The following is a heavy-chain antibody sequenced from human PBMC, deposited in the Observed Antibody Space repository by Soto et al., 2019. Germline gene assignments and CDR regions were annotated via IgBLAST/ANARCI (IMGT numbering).Heavy chain of an antibody. J-gene: IGHJ6*02. V-gene: IGHV3-30*18. Sequence: QVQLVESGGGVVQPGRSLRLSCAAPGFTFSSYGMHWVRQAPGKGLEWVAVISYDGSNKYYADSVKGRFTISRDNSKNTLYLQMNSLRAEDTAVYYCAKGSGEGQWPIWGRYYYYGMDVWGQGTTVTVSS. CDR1: GFTFSSYG. D-gene: IGHD3-16*01. CDR3: AKGSGEGQWPIWGRYYYYGMDV. CDR2: ISYDGSNK.